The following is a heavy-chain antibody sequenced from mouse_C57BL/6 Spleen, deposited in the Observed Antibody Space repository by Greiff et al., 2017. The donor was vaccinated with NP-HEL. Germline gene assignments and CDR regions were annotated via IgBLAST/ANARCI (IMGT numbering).Heavy chain of an antibody. CDR2: INPYNGDT. CDR3: ARSTTVVEDWFAY. Sequence: VQLKESGPELVKPGDSVKISCKASGYSFTGYFMNWVMQSHGKSLEWIGRINPYNGDTFYNQKFKGKATLTVDKSSSTAHMELRSLTSEDSAVYYCARSTTVVEDWFAYWGQGTLVTVSA. D-gene: IGHD1-1*01. CDR1: GYSFTGYF. J-gene: IGHJ3*01. V-gene: IGHV1-20*01.